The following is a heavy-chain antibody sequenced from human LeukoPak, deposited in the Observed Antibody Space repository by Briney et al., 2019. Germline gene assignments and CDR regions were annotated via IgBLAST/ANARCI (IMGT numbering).Heavy chain of an antibody. Sequence: ASVKVSCKASGYTFTGYYMHWVRQAPGQGLEWMGWINPNSGGTNYAQNFQGRVTMTRDTSISTAYMELSRLRSDDTAVYYCAREEQQLVYTDYWGQGTLVTVSS. D-gene: IGHD6-13*01. CDR3: AREEQQLVYTDY. CDR1: GYTFTGYY. V-gene: IGHV1-2*02. CDR2: INPNSGGT. J-gene: IGHJ4*02.